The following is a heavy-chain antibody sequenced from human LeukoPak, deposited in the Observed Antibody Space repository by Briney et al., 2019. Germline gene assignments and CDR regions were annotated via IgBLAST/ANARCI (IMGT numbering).Heavy chain of an antibody. J-gene: IGHJ5*02. Sequence: GGSLRLSCAASGFTFSSYGMHWVRQAPGKGPEWVAFIRYDGSNKYYADSVKGRFTISRDNSKNTLYLQMNSLRAEDTAVYDCASLYDSSGYPWGQGTLVTVSS. CDR1: GFTFSSYG. V-gene: IGHV3-30*02. CDR2: IRYDGSNK. D-gene: IGHD3-22*01. CDR3: ASLYDSSGYP.